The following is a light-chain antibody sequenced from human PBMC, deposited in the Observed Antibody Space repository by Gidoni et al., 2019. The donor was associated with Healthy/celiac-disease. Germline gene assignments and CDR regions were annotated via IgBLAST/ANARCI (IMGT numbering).Light chain of an antibody. J-gene: IGKJ5*01. Sequence: DIVLTQSPATLSLSPGERATLSCRASQSVSSYLAWYQQKPGQAPRLLIYHASNRATGIPARFSGSGSGTDFTLTISNLEPEDFAVYYCQQRSNWITFGQGTRLEIK. CDR1: QSVSSY. CDR3: QQRSNWIT. CDR2: HAS. V-gene: IGKV3-11*01.